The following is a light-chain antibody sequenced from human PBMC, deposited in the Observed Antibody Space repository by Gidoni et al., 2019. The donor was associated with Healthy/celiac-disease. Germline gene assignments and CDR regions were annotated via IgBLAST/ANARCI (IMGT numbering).Light chain of an antibody. V-gene: IGKV3-20*01. Sequence: DIVLTQSPGTLSLSPGERATLSCRASQSVSSSYLAWYQQKPGQAPRLLIYGASSRATGIPDRFSGSGSGTDFTLTISRLEPEDFAVYYCQQYGSSPRRLTFGGGTKVEIK. CDR2: GAS. CDR3: QQYGSSPRRLT. CDR1: QSVSSSY. J-gene: IGKJ4*01.